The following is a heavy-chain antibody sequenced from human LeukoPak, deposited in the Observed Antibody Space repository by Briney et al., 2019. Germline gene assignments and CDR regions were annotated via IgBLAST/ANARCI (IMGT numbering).Heavy chain of an antibody. CDR3: VVAGDRRNNDYGDY. J-gene: IGHJ4*02. CDR1: GFTFSGSA. D-gene: IGHD2-15*01. Sequence: GGSLRLSCAASGFTFSGSAMHWVRQASGKGLEWVGRIRSKANSYATAYAASVKGRFTISRDDSKNTAYLQMNSLKTEDTAVYYCVVAGDRRNNDYGDYWGRGTLVTVSS. V-gene: IGHV3-73*01. CDR2: IRSKANSYAT.